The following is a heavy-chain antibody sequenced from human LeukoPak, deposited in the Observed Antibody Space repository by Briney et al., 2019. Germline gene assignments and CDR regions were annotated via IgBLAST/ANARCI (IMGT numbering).Heavy chain of an antibody. CDR1: GGTFSSYA. CDR3: ARAYGGNQYPFDY. V-gene: IGHV1-69*13. CDR2: IIPIFGTA. J-gene: IGHJ4*02. D-gene: IGHD4-23*01. Sequence: ASVKVSCKASGGTFSSYAISWVRQAPAQGLEWMGGIIPIFGTANYAQKFQGRVTITADESTSTAYMELSSLRSEDTAVYYCARAYGGNQYPFDYWGQGTLVTVSS.